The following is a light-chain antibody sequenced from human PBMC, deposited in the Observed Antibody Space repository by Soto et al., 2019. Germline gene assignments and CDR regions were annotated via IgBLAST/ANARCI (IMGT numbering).Light chain of an antibody. J-gene: IGKJ3*01. Sequence: EIVMTQSPGTRSVYPGERATLSCRASQSVSVNLAWYQQKPGQAPRLLIYGVSTRATGIPARFSGSESGTEFTLTISSLQSEDFAVYYCQQYNDWPFTFGPGTKVDIK. CDR1: QSVSVN. CDR2: GVS. CDR3: QQYNDWPFT. V-gene: IGKV3-15*01.